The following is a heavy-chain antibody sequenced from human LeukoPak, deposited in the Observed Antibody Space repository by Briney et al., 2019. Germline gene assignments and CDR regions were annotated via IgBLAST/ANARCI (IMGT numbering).Heavy chain of an antibody. CDR1: GGSFSGYY. CDR3: ARPPSIAAWYFDL. J-gene: IGHJ2*01. CDR2: INHSGST. V-gene: IGHV4-34*01. D-gene: IGHD6-6*01. Sequence: SETLSLTCAVYGGSFSGYYWSWIRQPPGKGLGWIGEINHSGSTNYNPSLKSRVTISVDTSKNQFSLKLSSVTAADTAVYYCARPPSIAAWYFDLWGRGTLVTVSS.